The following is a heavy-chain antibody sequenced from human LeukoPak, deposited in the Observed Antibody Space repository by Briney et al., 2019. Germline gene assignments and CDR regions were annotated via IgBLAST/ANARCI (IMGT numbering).Heavy chain of an antibody. V-gene: IGHV3-21*01. D-gene: IGHD3-22*01. Sequence: TGGSLRLSCAASGFTFSSYSMNWVRQAPGKGLEWVSSISSSSSYIYYADSVKGRFTISRDNAKNSLYLQMNSLRAEDTAVYYCARDPPSYYYDSSGHTPFDYWGQGTLVTVSS. CDR2: ISSSSSYI. CDR3: ARDPPSYYYDSSGHTPFDY. J-gene: IGHJ4*02. CDR1: GFTFSSYS.